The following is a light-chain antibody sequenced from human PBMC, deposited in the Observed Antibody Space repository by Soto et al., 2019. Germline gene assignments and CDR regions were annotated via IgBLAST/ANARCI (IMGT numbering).Light chain of an antibody. Sequence: QSALTQPASVSGSPGQSITISCTGSSSDIGAYNYVSWYQQHPGRAPKLIIYDVIKRPSGVSYHFSGSKSGSTASLTISGLQAEHEADYYCSSHTTSNSRILGGGTKLTVL. CDR3: SSHTTSNSRI. CDR2: DVI. J-gene: IGLJ2*01. CDR1: SSDIGAYNY. V-gene: IGLV2-14*01.